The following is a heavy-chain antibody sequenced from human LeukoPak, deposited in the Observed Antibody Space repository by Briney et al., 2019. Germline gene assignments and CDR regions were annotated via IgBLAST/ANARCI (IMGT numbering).Heavy chain of an antibody. CDR1: GFTLSNYA. Sequence: GGSLRLSCAASGFTLSNYAMSWVRQAPGKGLEWVSYISSSSSYTNYADSVKGRFTISRDNAKNSLYLQMNSLRAEDTAVYYCARDKWELRDWGQGTLVTVSS. CDR3: ARDKWELRD. V-gene: IGHV3-11*05. D-gene: IGHD1-26*01. J-gene: IGHJ4*02. CDR2: ISSSSSYT.